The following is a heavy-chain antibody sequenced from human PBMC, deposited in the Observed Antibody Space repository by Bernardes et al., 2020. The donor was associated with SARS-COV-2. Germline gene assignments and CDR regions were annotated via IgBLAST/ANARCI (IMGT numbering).Heavy chain of an antibody. CDR1: LFSLSPSGVG. V-gene: IGHV2-5*02. CDR2: IYWDDDK. Sequence: SAATLSKPTQALTLTCPFSLFSLSPSGVGVGWIRQPPGKALEWLALIYWDDDKRYSPSLKSRLTITKDTSKNQVVLTMTNMDPVDTATYYCAHRPFSGYETDHFDYWGQGTLVTVSS. J-gene: IGHJ4*02. CDR3: AHRPFSGYETDHFDY. D-gene: IGHD5-12*01.